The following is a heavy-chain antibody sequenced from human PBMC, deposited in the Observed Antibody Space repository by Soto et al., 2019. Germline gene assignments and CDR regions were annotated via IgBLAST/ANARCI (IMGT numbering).Heavy chain of an antibody. CDR2: INPNSGGT. Sequence: ASVKVSCKASGYTFTGYYMHWVRQAPGQGLEWMGWINPNSGGTNYAQKFQGRVTMTRDTSISTAYMELSRLRSDDTAVYYCARDSKRPPNSFYNWGQGTMVTVSS. D-gene: IGHD2-21*01. CDR3: ARDSKRPPNSFYN. J-gene: IGHJ3*02. V-gene: IGHV1-2*02. CDR1: GYTFTGYY.